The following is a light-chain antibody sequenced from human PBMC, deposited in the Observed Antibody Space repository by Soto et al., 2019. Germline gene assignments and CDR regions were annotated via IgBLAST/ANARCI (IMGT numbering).Light chain of an antibody. J-gene: IGLJ1*01. Sequence: QPVLTQSPSASASLGASVKVTCTLSSGHSTCAIAWHQQQPEKGPRYLMKLNSDGSHNKGDGIPDRFSGSSSGAERYLTISSLQSEDEADYYCQTWGTGIHVFGTGTKVTVL. CDR3: QTWGTGIHV. CDR1: SGHSTCA. V-gene: IGLV4-69*01. CDR2: LNSDGSH.